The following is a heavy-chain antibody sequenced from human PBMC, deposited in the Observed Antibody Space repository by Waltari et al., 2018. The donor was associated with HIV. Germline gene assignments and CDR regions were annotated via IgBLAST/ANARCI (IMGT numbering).Heavy chain of an antibody. CDR3: ARRSYYDSSGSYWYFDL. CDR2: IFPDDSDT. Sequence: EVQLVQSGAEVKKSGESLKISGKGSGYDFHPYWIGWVRKMPGKGLEWMGIIFPDDSDTRYSPSCQGQVTISADKSISTAYVQWSSLKASDTAMYFCARRSYYDSSGSYWYFDLWGRGTLVTVSS. D-gene: IGHD3-22*01. V-gene: IGHV5-51*01. J-gene: IGHJ2*01. CDR1: GYDFHPYW.